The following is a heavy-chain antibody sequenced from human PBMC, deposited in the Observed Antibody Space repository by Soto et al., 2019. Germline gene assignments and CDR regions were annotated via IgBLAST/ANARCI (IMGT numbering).Heavy chain of an antibody. CDR1: GHSIRSNTW. CDR3: AGSGYYHNSGMDV. D-gene: IGHD3-22*01. V-gene: IGHV4-4*02. CDR2: VNHGGTS. Sequence: SETLSLTCAVSGHSIRSNTWWGWIRQPPGKGLEWIGEVNHGGTSNYNPSLKSRAIISVDRSKNQFSLKLSSVTAADTAVYYCAGSGYYHNSGMDVWGQGTTVTVSS. J-gene: IGHJ6*02.